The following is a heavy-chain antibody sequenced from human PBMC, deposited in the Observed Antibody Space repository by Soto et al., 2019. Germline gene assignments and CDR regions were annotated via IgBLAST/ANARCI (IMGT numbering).Heavy chain of an antibody. Sequence: ASVKVSCKASGGTFSSYAISWVRQAPGQGLEWMGGIIPIFGTANYAQKFQGRVTITADESTSTAYMELSSLRSEDTAVYYCARGSIAARPPYYYGMDVWGQGTTGTAP. CDR2: IIPIFGTA. D-gene: IGHD6-6*01. CDR1: GGTFSSYA. V-gene: IGHV1-69*13. J-gene: IGHJ6*02. CDR3: ARGSIAARPPYYYGMDV.